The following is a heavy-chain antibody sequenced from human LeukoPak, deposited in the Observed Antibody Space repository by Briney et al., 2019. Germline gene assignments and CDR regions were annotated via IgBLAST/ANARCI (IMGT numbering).Heavy chain of an antibody. CDR3: ASDGPSAIKYDSSGYGMDV. J-gene: IGHJ6*02. CDR1: GFTFSSYG. D-gene: IGHD3-22*01. Sequence: PGGSLRLSCAASGFTFSSYGMHWVRQAPGKGLEWVAVIWYDGSNKYYADSVKGRFTISRDNSKNTLYLQMNSLRAEDTAVYYCASDGPSAIKYDSSGYGMDVWGQGTTVTVSS. CDR2: IWYDGSNK. V-gene: IGHV3-33*01.